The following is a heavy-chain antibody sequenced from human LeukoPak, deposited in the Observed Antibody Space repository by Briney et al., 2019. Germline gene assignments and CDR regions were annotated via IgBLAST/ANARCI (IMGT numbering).Heavy chain of an antibody. CDR1: GFTFDDYA. V-gene: IGHV3-9*01. CDR2: ISWNSGSI. CDR3: AKEYSGSFSPFPSYFDY. Sequence: GWSLRLSCAASGFTFDDYAMHWVRQAPGKGLERVSGISWNSGSIGYADSVKGRFTISRDNAKNSLYLQMNSLRAEDTAVYYCAKEYSGSFSPFPSYFDYWGQGTLVTVSS. D-gene: IGHD1-26*01. J-gene: IGHJ4*02.